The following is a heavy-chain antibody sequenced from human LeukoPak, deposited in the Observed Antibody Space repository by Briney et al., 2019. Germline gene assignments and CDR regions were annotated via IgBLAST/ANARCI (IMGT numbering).Heavy chain of an antibody. V-gene: IGHV3-23*01. CDR2: ISGSGGST. D-gene: IGHD2/OR15-2a*01. CDR1: GLTFSNYW. Sequence: GGSLRLSCAASGLTFSNYWMHWVRQAPGKGLLWVSAISGSGGSTYYADSVKGRFTVSRDNSKNTLYLQMNSLRADDTAVYYCAKGYSMTGGDYWGQGTLVTVSS. CDR3: AKGYSMTGGDY. J-gene: IGHJ4*02.